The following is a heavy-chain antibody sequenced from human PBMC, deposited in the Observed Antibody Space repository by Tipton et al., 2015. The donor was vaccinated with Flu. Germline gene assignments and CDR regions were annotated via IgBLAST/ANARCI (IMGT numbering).Heavy chain of an antibody. Sequence: TLSLTCTVSGGSISSYYWSWIRQPAGKGLEWIGRIYTSGSTNYNPSLKSRVTMSVDTSKNQFSLKLSSVTAADTAVYYCARAAPSMVRGSLGVWGKGTTVTVSS. CDR1: GGSISSYY. CDR2: IYTSGST. J-gene: IGHJ6*04. V-gene: IGHV4-4*07. D-gene: IGHD3-10*01. CDR3: ARAAPSMVRGSLGV.